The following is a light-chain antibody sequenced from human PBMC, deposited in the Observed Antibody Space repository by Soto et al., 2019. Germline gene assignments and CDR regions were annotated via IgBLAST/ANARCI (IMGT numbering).Light chain of an antibody. CDR1: QSLNDW. V-gene: IGKV1-5*03. Sequence: DIQMTQSPSTLSASVGDRVTITCRASQSLNDWLAWFQQKPGKAPNLLIYKVSKLESGVPSRFSGSRSGTEFTLTINSLQPDNFATYYCQQYNGYSWAFSQENKVEVK. CDR3: QQYNGYSWA. CDR2: KVS. J-gene: IGKJ1*01.